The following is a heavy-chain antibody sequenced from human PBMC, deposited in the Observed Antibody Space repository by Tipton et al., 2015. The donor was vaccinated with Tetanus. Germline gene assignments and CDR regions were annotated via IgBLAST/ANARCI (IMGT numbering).Heavy chain of an antibody. CDR1: GGSMTSGSYY. CDR2: IYNGGGT. V-gene: IGHV4-39*01. CDR3: AKYESGSMFGP. J-gene: IGHJ5*02. Sequence: TLSLTCTVSGGSMTSGSYYWGWIRQPPGKGLEWIGSIYNGGGTHYNPSLKSRVTISVDTSNNQFSLRVSSVTAADTAVYYCAKYESGSMFGPWGQGTLVTVSS. D-gene: IGHD1-26*01.